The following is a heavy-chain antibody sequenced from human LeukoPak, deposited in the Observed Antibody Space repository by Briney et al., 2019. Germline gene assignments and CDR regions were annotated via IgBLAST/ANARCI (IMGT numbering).Heavy chain of an antibody. CDR3: ARVYGDYLNFDY. CDR1: GGSISSGGYS. V-gene: IGHV4-30-2*01. D-gene: IGHD4-17*01. J-gene: IGHJ4*02. Sequence: SETLSRTCAVSGGSISSGGYSWSWIRQPPGKGLEWIGYIYHSGSTYYNPSLKSRVTISVDRSKNQFSLKLSSVTAADTAVYYCARVYGDYLNFDYWGQGTLVTVSS. CDR2: IYHSGST.